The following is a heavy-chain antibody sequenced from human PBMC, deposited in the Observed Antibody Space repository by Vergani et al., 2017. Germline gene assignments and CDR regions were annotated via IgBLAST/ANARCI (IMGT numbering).Heavy chain of an antibody. D-gene: IGHD2-15*01. V-gene: IGHV4-39*07. Sequence: QLQLQESGPGLVKPSETLSLTCTVSGGSISSSSYYWGWIRQPPGKGLEWIGSIYYSGSTYYNPSLKSRVTISVDTSKNQFSLKLSSVTAAETAVYYCARDVGSGELGFDPWGQGTLVTVSS. CDR1: GGSISSSSYY. CDR2: IYYSGST. J-gene: IGHJ5*02. CDR3: ARDVGSGELGFDP.